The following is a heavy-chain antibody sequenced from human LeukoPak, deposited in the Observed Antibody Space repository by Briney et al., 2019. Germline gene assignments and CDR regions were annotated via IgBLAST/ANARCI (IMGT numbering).Heavy chain of an antibody. Sequence: ASVKVSCKASGYTFTGYYMHWVRQAPGQGLEWMGWISAYNGNTNYAQKLQGRVTMTTDTSTSTAYMELRSLRSDDTAVYYCAREYPDTAMGDYYYYYMDVWGKGTTVTVSS. J-gene: IGHJ6*03. CDR3: AREYPDTAMGDYYYYYMDV. CDR1: GYTFTGYY. V-gene: IGHV1-18*04. CDR2: ISAYNGNT. D-gene: IGHD5-18*01.